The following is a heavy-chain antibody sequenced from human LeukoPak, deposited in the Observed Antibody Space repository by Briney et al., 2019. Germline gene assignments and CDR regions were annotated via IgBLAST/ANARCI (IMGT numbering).Heavy chain of an antibody. V-gene: IGHV3-30*18. Sequence: GGSLRLSCAASGFTFSSYGMHWVRQAPGKGLEWVAVISYDGSNKYYADSVKGRFTISRDNSKNTLYLQMNSLRAEDTAVYYCAKGWIQIPIYYYYGMDVWGQGTTVTVSS. CDR3: AKGWIQIPIYYYYGMDV. CDR2: ISYDGSNK. CDR1: GFTFSSYG. D-gene: IGHD5-18*01. J-gene: IGHJ6*02.